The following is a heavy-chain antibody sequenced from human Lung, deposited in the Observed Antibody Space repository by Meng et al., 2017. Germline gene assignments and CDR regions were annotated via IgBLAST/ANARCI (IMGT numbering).Heavy chain of an antibody. CDR3: ARRSLLWFGELFRY. CDR2: INHSGST. J-gene: IGHJ4*02. Sequence: QLQQWGAGPLEPSETPALTCAVYGGSCSGYYWSWIRQPPGKGLEWIGEINHSGSTNYNPSLKSRVTISVDTSKNQFSLKLSSVTAADTAVYYCARRSLLWFGELFRYWGQGTLVTVSS. CDR1: GGSCSGYY. D-gene: IGHD3-10*01. V-gene: IGHV4-34*01.